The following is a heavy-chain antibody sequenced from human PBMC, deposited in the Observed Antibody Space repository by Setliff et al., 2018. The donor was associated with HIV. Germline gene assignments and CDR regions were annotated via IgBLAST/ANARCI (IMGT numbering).Heavy chain of an antibody. V-gene: IGHV4-61*09. Sequence: SETLSLTCTVSGGSISSGSYYWSWIRQPAGKGLEWIGHIYPSGSIWPSGTSNYNPSLKGRVTISLDMSQNQFSLKVNSVTAADTAIYYCARGGPAVAYAVDVWGQGTTVTVSS. CDR2: IYPSGSIWPSGTS. CDR1: GGSISSGSYY. CDR3: ARGGPAVAYAVDV. J-gene: IGHJ6*02. D-gene: IGHD5-12*01.